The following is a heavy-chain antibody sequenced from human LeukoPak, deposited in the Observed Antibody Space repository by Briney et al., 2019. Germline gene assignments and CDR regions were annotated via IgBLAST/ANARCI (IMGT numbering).Heavy chain of an antibody. D-gene: IGHD6-6*01. Sequence: GGSLRLSCAASGFTFDDYAMHWVRQAPGKGLEWVSLISWNGVTTYDSDSVKGRFTTSRDNSKNSLYLQMNSLRTEDTALYYCAKERGSSGYFDYWGQGTLVTVSS. CDR1: GFTFDDYA. J-gene: IGHJ4*02. CDR2: ISWNGVTT. V-gene: IGHV3-43*01. CDR3: AKERGSSGYFDY.